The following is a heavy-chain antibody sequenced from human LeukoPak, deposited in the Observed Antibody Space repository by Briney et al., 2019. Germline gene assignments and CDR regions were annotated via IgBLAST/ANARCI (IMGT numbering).Heavy chain of an antibody. J-gene: IGHJ4*02. CDR2: ISGSGANT. Sequence: GGSLRLSCAASGFIFSDYGITWVRQAPGKGLEWVSGISGSGANTYFADSVKGRSTISRDNSKNTVYLQMNSLRAEDTAVYYCAKRPITVVTPYYFDYWGQGTLVTVSS. CDR1: GFIFSDYG. V-gene: IGHV3-23*01. D-gene: IGHD4-23*01. CDR3: AKRPITVVTPYYFDY.